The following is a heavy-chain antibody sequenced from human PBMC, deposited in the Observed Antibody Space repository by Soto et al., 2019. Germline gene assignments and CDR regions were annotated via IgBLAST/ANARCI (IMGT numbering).Heavy chain of an antibody. CDR3: ARSIAVAGNYDH. CDR1: GLTFNSYG. Sequence: TGGPLRASCAASGLTFNSYGRHRVRQVPGKGLWCFSRIDGDGSTTHYADSVKGRFTISEANAKNKLYLQLNSLRAKDSPVYLCARSIAVAGNYDHWGQGTLVTIA. D-gene: IGHD6-19*01. V-gene: IGHV3-74*01. J-gene: IGHJ4*02. CDR2: IDGDGSTT.